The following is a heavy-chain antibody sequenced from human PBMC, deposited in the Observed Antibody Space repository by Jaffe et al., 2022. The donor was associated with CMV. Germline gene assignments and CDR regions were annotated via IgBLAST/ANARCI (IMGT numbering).Heavy chain of an antibody. J-gene: IGHJ4*02. D-gene: IGHD2-15*01. CDR3: ARSFRGRYCSGGSCYNEGFDY. CDR2: MNPNSGNT. CDR1: GYTFTSYD. Sequence: QVQLVQSGAEVKKPGASVKVSCKASGYTFTSYDINWVRQATGQGLEWMGWMNPNSGNTGYAQKFQGRVTMTRNTSISTAYMELSSLRSEDTAVYYCARSFRGRYCSGGSCYNEGFDYWGQGTLVTVSS. V-gene: IGHV1-8*01.